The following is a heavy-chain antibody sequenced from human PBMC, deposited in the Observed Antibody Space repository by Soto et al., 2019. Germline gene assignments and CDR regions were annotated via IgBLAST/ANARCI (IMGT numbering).Heavy chain of an antibody. CDR3: ARGEQYSGRIFDY. J-gene: IGHJ4*01. V-gene: IGHV4-59*12. Sequence: PSETLSLTCTVSGGSISSYYWSWIRQPPGKGLEWIGYIYYSGNTYYNPSLKSRVTISVDTSKNHCSLKLTSVTAADTAVYFCARGEQYSGRIFDYWGQGTRVTVSS. CDR2: IYYSGNT. CDR1: GGSISSYY. D-gene: IGHD1-26*01.